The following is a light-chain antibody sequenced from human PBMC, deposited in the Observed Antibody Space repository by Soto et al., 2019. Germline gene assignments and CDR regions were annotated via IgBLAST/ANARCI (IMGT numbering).Light chain of an antibody. Sequence: QSVLTQPPSVSAAPGQKVTISCSGRSSNIGNNYVSWYQQLPGTAPKLLIYDNNKRPSGIPDRFSGSKSGTSATLGITGLQTGDEADYYCGTWDSSLCAVVFGGGTKLTVL. V-gene: IGLV1-51*01. J-gene: IGLJ2*01. CDR2: DNN. CDR3: GTWDSSLCAVV. CDR1: SSNIGNNY.